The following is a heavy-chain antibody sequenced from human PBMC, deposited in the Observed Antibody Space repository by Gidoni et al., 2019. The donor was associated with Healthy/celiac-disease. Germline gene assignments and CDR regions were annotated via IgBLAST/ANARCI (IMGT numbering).Heavy chain of an antibody. CDR1: GFTFSSYA. D-gene: IGHD6-6*01. CDR3: AKDALARIAARPDY. Sequence: EVQLLESGGGLVQPGGSRRLSCAASGFTFSSYAMSWVRQAPGKGLEWVSAIRGSGGSTYYADSVKGRFPISRDNSKNTLYLQMNSLRAEDTAVYYCAKDALARIAARPDYWGQGTLVTVSS. V-gene: IGHV3-23*01. CDR2: IRGSGGST. J-gene: IGHJ4*02.